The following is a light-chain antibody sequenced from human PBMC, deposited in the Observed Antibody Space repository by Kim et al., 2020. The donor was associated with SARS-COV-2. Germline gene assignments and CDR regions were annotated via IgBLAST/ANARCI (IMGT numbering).Light chain of an antibody. CDR3: QQSHSTPLLT. CDR2: AAS. J-gene: IGKJ4*01. V-gene: IGKV1-39*01. Sequence: YEGDRGTSACRASQSSSTQLNWYQQKPGKAPNRLIYAASSLQSGVPSRFSGSGSGTDFTLTISSLQPEDFATYYCQQSHSTPLLTFGGGTKVDIK. CDR1: QSSSTQ.